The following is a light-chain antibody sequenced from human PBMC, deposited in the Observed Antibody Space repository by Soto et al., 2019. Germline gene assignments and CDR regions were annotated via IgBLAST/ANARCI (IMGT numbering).Light chain of an antibody. V-gene: IGKV1-27*01. Sequence: DIQMTQSPSSLSASVGDRVTITCRTSQDISNHLAWYQQKPGKVPKVLIYGASKLQTGVHSRFRGSGSGTLFTLTISSLQPEDVATYYCQKYNSAPNTCGQGTRLEIK. CDR1: QDISNH. CDR2: GAS. CDR3: QKYNSAPNT. J-gene: IGKJ2*01.